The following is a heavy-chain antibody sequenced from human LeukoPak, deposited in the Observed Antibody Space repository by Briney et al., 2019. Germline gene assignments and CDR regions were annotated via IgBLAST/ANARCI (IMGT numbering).Heavy chain of an antibody. CDR2: IHTSGST. D-gene: IGHD3-3*01. V-gene: IGHV4-4*07. Sequence: SETLSLTCTVSGGSTSNYFCTWLRQSAGKGLEWTGRIHTSGSTNYNPSLKSRVSMSVDTSKNQFSLKLSSVTAADTAVYYCARDPEGHGYYFDYWGQGALVTVSS. CDR1: GGSTSNYF. J-gene: IGHJ4*02. CDR3: ARDPEGHGYYFDY.